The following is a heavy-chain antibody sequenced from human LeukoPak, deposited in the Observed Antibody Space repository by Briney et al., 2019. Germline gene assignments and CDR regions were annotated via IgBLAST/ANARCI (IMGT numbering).Heavy chain of an antibody. CDR3: ARDPAYEYVWGTYRPDPYFDC. CDR1: GFIFSSHG. Sequence: GGSLRLSCAASGFIFSSHGMHWVRQAPGKGLEWVAGTSKDGSYKHYADSVKGRFTISRDNSKNTLYLQMNGLTADDTAVYYCARDPAYEYVWGTYRPDPYFDCWGQGALVTVSP. D-gene: IGHD3-16*02. V-gene: IGHV3-30*03. J-gene: IGHJ4*02. CDR2: TSKDGSYK.